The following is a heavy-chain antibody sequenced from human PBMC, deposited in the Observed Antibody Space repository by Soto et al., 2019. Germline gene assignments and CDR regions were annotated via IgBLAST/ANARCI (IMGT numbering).Heavy chain of an antibody. CDR1: GFTFNNYA. J-gene: IGHJ2*01. CDR2: ISGSGGST. V-gene: IGHV3-23*01. CDR3: AKRATGWYFDL. Sequence: EVQLLESGGGLVQPGGSLRLSCAASGFTFNNYAMNWVRQAPGKGLEWVSVISGSGGSTYYADSVKGRFTISRDNSKNTLYLQMNSLRAEETAVYYCAKRATGWYFDLWCRGTLVTVSS.